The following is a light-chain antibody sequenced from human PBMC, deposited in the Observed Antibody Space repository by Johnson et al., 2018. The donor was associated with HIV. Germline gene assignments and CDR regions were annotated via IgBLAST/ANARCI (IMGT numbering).Light chain of an antibody. CDR1: SSNIGNNY. Sequence: QSVLTQPPSVSAAPGQKVTISCSGSSSNIGNNYVSWYQQLPGTAPQLLIYENNKRPSGIPDRFSGSKSGTSATLGVTGLQTGDEADYFCGPWDSSLTTSYVFGTGTKVIVV. V-gene: IGLV1-51*02. CDR3: GPWDSSLTTSYV. CDR2: ENN. J-gene: IGLJ1*01.